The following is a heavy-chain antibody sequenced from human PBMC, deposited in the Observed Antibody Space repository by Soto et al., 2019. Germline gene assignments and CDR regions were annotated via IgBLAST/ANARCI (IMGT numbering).Heavy chain of an antibody. Sequence: GGSLRLSCAASGFTFSSYAMHWVRQAPGKGLEYVSAISSNGGSTYYADSVKGRFTISRDNSKNTLYLQMGSLRAEDMAVYYCARGQFYYYDSSGYRGNAFDIWGQGTMVTVSS. J-gene: IGHJ3*02. V-gene: IGHV3-64*02. CDR1: GFTFSSYA. CDR3: ARGQFYYYDSSGYRGNAFDI. CDR2: ISSNGGST. D-gene: IGHD3-22*01.